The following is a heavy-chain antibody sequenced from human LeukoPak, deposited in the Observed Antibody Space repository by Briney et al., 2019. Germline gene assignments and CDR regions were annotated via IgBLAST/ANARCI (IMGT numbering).Heavy chain of an antibody. CDR2: INHSGST. J-gene: IGHJ5*02. D-gene: IGHD3-22*01. CDR3: ARRIYYYDSSGFQSLDP. Sequence: PSETLSLTCAVYGGSFSGYYWSWIRQPPGKGLEWIGEINHSGSTTYTPSLKSRVTISVDTSKNQFSLKLSSVTAADTAVYYCARRIYYYDSSGFQSLDPWGQGTLVTVSS. V-gene: IGHV4-34*01. CDR1: GGSFSGYY.